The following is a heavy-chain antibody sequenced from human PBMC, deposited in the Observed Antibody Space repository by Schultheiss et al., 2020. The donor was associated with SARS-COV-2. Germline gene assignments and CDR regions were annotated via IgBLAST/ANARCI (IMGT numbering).Heavy chain of an antibody. D-gene: IGHD3-10*01. Sequence: GESLKISCKASGYTFTGYYMHWVRQAPGQGLEWMGWINPNSGGTNYAQKFQGRVTMTTDTSTSTAYMELRSLRSDDTAVYYCARNNYYGSGSHPLGYWGQGTLVTVSS. J-gene: IGHJ4*02. CDR2: INPNSGGT. CDR3: ARNNYYGSGSHPLGY. CDR1: GYTFTGYY. V-gene: IGHV1-2*02.